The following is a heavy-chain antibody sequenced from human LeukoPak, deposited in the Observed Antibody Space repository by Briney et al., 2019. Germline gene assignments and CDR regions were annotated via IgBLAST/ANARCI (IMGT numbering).Heavy chain of an antibody. CDR2: ISSSGSTI. D-gene: IGHD3-22*01. CDR1: GFTFSDYY. V-gene: IGHV3-11*04. CDR3: ARDRGGYYYDSSGYEEGIWFDP. Sequence: GGSLRLSCAASGFTFSDYYMSWIRQAPGKGLEWVSYISSSGSTIYYADSVKGRFTISRDNAKNSLYLQMNSLRAEDAAVYYCARDRGGYYYDSSGYEEGIWFDPWGQGTLVTVSS. J-gene: IGHJ5*02.